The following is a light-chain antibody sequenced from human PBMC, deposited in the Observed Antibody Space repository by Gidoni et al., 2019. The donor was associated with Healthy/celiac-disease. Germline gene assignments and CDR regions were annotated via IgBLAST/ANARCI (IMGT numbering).Light chain of an antibody. CDR2: GAS. Sequence: EIVLTQSPGTLSLSPGERATLSCRASQSVSSSYLAWYQQKPGQAPRLLIYGASSRATGIPDRFSGSGSGTDFTLTISRLEPEDFAVYYCQQYGSSPGTFSQXTKVEIK. V-gene: IGKV3-20*01. CDR3: QQYGSSPGT. CDR1: QSVSSSY. J-gene: IGKJ1*01.